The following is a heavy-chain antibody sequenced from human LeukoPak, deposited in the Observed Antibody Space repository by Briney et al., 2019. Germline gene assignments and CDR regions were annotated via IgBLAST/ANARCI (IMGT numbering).Heavy chain of an antibody. CDR3: ARDRRYYDFWSGSQNDYGMDV. CDR1: GGSISSGGYY. V-gene: IGHV4-31*03. CDR2: IYYSGST. J-gene: IGHJ6*02. D-gene: IGHD3-3*01. Sequence: SEALSLTCTVSGGSISSGGYYWSWIRQHPGKGLEWIGYIYYSGSTYYNPSLKSRVTISVDTSKNQFSLKLSSVTAADTAVYYCARDRRYYDFWSGSQNDYGMDVWGQGTTVTVSS.